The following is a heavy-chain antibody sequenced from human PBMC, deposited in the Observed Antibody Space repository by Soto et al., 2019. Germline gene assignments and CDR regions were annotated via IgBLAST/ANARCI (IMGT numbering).Heavy chain of an antibody. J-gene: IGHJ4*02. V-gene: IGHV1-69*02. CDR3: ARGSPDLVEMATYYFDY. D-gene: IGHD5-12*01. CDR2: IIPILGIA. Sequence: QVQLVQSGAEVKKPGSSVKVSCKASGGTFSSYTISWVRQARGQGLEWMGRIIPILGIANYAQKFQGRVTITADKSTSTAYMELSSLRSEDTAVYYCARGSPDLVEMATYYFDYWGQGTLVTVSS. CDR1: GGTFSSYT.